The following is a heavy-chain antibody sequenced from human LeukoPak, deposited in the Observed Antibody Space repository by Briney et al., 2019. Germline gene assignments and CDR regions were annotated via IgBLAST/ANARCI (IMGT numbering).Heavy chain of an antibody. Sequence: SETLSLTCTVSGGSISSGGYYWSWIRQPPGKGLEWIGYIYHSGSTYYNPSLKSRVTISVDRSKNQFSLKLSSVTAADTAVYYCARVSLLHAFDIWGQGTMVTVSS. CDR3: ARVSLLHAFDI. CDR1: GGSISSGGYY. V-gene: IGHV4-30-2*01. J-gene: IGHJ3*02. CDR2: IYHSGST. D-gene: IGHD2-15*01.